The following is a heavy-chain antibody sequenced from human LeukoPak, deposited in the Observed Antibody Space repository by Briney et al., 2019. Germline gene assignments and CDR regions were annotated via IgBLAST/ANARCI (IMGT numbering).Heavy chain of an antibody. CDR2: ISSSGGST. Sequence: GGSLRLSCAASGFTFRSYGMGWVRQTPGKGLEWVSAISSSGGSTYYADSVKGRFTISRDNSKNTLFLQMSSLRAEDTAVYYCAKEPIVAVNGPVWGIGTTVTISS. CDR3: AKEPIVAVNGPV. J-gene: IGHJ6*04. CDR1: GFTFRSYG. D-gene: IGHD6-13*01. V-gene: IGHV3-23*01.